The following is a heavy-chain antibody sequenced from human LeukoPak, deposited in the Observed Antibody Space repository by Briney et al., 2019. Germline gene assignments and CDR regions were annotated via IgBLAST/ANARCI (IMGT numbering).Heavy chain of an antibody. CDR2: IYTSGST. CDR3: ARSGYYDFWSGYYREDY. J-gene: IGHJ4*02. V-gene: IGHV4-61*02. CDR1: GGSISSGSYY. Sequence: PSETQSLTCTVSGGSISSGSYYWSWIRQPAGKGLEWIGRIYTSGSTNYNPSLKSRVTISVDTSKNQFSLKLSSVTAADTAVYYCARSGYYDFWSGYYREDYWGQGTLVTVSS. D-gene: IGHD3-3*01.